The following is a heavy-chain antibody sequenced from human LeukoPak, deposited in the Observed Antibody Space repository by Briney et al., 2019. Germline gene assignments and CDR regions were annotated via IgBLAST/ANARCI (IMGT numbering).Heavy chain of an antibody. Sequence: PGGSLRLSCAASGFTFSDYYMSWIRQTPGKGLEWIGEVNHGGRSNYNTSLKSRVTISIDTSKNQFSLKLRSMTAADTAVYYCARLQQLGSYTWFDPWGQGTLVTVSS. CDR2: VNHGGRS. CDR1: GFTFSDYY. D-gene: IGHD6-13*01. CDR3: ARLQQLGSYTWFDP. J-gene: IGHJ5*02. V-gene: IGHV4-34*01.